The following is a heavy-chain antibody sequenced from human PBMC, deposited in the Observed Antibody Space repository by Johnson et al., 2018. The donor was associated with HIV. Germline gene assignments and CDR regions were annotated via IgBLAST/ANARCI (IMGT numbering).Heavy chain of an antibody. CDR3: ARVRSSGPWVNDAFDI. CDR1: GFTVSSNY. V-gene: IGHV3-66*01. D-gene: IGHD4-17*01. J-gene: IGHJ3*02. Sequence: VHLVESGGGLVRPGGSLRLSCAASGFTVSSNYMNWVRQAPGKGLEWVSIIYSGGSTYYADSVKGRFTISRDNSKNTLYLQMNSLRAEDTAVYYCARVRSSGPWVNDAFDIWGQGTMVTVSS. CDR2: IYSGGST.